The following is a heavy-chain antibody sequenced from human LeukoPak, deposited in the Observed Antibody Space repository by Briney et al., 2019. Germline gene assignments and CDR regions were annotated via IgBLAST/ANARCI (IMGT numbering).Heavy chain of an antibody. V-gene: IGHV3-7*01. CDR2: IKEDGSEK. J-gene: IGHJ3*02. CDR3: ATGSGGYAWDAFDI. D-gene: IGHD5-12*01. Sequence: GGSLRLSCAASGVTFSSYWMSWVRQAPGKGLEWVANIKEDGSEKYYVDSVKGRFTISRDNAKNSLYLQMNSLRAEDTAVYYCATGSGGYAWDAFDIWGQGTMVTVSS. CDR1: GVTFSSYW.